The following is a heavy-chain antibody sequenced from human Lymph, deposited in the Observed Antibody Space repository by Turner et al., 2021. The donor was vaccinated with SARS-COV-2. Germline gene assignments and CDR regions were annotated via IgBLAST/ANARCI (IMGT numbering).Heavy chain of an antibody. J-gene: IGHJ2*01. CDR2: LYYSGST. CDR1: GGSLSSSRYY. V-gene: IGHV4-39*01. Sequence: QLQLQESGPGLVKPSENLSLTCTVSGGSLSSSRYYWGWIRQPPGKGLEWIWSLYYSGSTYYNPSLKCRVTISVDTSKNQFSRKRSSVTAADTAVYYSARRRQWLVHWYCDLWGRGTLVTVSS. CDR3: ARRRQWLVHWYCDL. D-gene: IGHD6-19*01.